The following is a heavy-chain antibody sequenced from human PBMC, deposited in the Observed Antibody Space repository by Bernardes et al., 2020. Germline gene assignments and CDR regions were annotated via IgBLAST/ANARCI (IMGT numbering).Heavy chain of an antibody. CDR2: IYSGGST. CDR1: GFTVSSNY. J-gene: IGHJ6*02. V-gene: IGHV3-53*01. Sequence: GGSLRLSCAASGFTVSSNYMSWVRQAPGKGLEWVSVIYSGGSTYYADSVKGRFTISRDNSKNTLYLQMNSLRAEDTAVYYCASHQVPYDFWSGYHPGGGMDVWGQGTTVTVSS. D-gene: IGHD3-3*01. CDR3: ASHQVPYDFWSGYHPGGGMDV.